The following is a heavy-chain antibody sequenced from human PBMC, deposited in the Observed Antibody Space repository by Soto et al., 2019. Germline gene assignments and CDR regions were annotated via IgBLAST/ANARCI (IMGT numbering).Heavy chain of an antibody. V-gene: IGHV3-21*01. CDR1: GFTFSSYS. CDR2: ISSSSSYI. Sequence: GGSLRLSCAASGFTFSSYSMNWVRQAPGKGLEWVSSISSSSSYIYYADSVKGRFTISRDNAKNSLYLQMNSLRAEDTAVYYCARDWYNWNDGVGYYYYMDVWGKGTTVTVSS. D-gene: IGHD1-1*01. J-gene: IGHJ6*03. CDR3: ARDWYNWNDGVGYYYYMDV.